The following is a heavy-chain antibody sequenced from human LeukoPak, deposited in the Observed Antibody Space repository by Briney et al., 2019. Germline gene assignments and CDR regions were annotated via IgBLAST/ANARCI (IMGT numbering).Heavy chain of an antibody. J-gene: IGHJ6*02. Sequence: SETLSLTCAVYGGSFSGYYWSWIRQPPGKGLEWIGSIYYSGSTYYNPSLKSRVTISVDTSKNQFSLKLSSVTAADTAVYYCASRIVVVPAAMHYYYYGMDVWGQGTTVTVSS. CDR2: IYYSGST. D-gene: IGHD2-2*01. V-gene: IGHV4-34*01. CDR1: GGSFSGYY. CDR3: ASRIVVVPAAMHYYYYGMDV.